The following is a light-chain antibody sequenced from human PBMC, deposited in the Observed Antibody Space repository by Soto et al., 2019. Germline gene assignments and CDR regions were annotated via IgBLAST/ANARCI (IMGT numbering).Light chain of an antibody. CDR3: QQYNSYWT. CDR1: QSISGS. Sequence: DIQMTESPSTLSGSVGDRVTITCRASQSISGSLAWYQQKPGKAPKLLIYDASTLESGVPSRFSGRGSGTEFTLTISSLQPDDFATYYCQQYNSYWTFGQGTKVDIK. CDR2: DAS. V-gene: IGKV1-5*01. J-gene: IGKJ1*01.